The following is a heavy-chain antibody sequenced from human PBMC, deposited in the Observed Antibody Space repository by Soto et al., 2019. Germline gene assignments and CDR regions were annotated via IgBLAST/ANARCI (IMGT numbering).Heavy chain of an antibody. CDR3: AHSQYSGYDYNGFDP. D-gene: IGHD5-12*01. CDR1: AFSLSTNGEG. V-gene: IGHV2-5*01. J-gene: IGHJ5*02. CDR2: IYWTDDK. Sequence: QITLKESGPTLVKPTQTLTLTRAFYAFSLSTNGEGVCWIRQPPGKALEWLALIYWTDDKRYSPSLKSRLTITKDTSKNQVVLTMTNIDPVDTATYYCAHSQYSGYDYNGFDPWGQGTLVTVSS.